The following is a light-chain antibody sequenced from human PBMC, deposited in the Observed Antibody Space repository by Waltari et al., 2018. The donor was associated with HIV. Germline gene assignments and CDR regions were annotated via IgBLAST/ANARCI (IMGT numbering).Light chain of an antibody. CDR2: LKSDGSH. Sequence: QVVLTQSPSASASLGASVKLTCTLSSGHSSYAIAWHQQQPEKGPRSLMKLKSDGSHTKGDGLPARFSGSSSVAERYLTISSLQSEDEADYYCQTWDTGIRVFGFGTKVTVL. V-gene: IGLV4-69*02. CDR3: QTWDTGIRV. CDR1: SGHSSYA. J-gene: IGLJ1*01.